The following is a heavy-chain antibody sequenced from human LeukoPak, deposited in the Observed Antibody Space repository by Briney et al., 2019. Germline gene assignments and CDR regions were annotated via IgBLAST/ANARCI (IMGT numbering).Heavy chain of an antibody. CDR1: GFTFSGYA. Sequence: PGRSLRLSCAASGFTFSGYAMHWVRQAPGKGLEWVAVISYDGSNKYYADSVKGRFTISRDNSKNTLYLQMNSLRAEDTAVYYCARDRLRFLERLLWDWGQGTLVTVSS. V-gene: IGHV3-30*01. J-gene: IGHJ4*02. D-gene: IGHD3-3*01. CDR3: ARDRLRFLERLLWD. CDR2: ISYDGSNK.